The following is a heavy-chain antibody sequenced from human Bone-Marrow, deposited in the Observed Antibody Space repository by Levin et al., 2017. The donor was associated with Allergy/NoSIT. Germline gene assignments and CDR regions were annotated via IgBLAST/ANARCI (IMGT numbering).Heavy chain of an antibody. D-gene: IGHD2-2*01. CDR1: GFSFDDYA. CDR2: INWNSRRI. V-gene: IGHV3-9*01. J-gene: IGHJ4*01. CDR3: AKDLRGRAYQFEA. Sequence: GGSLRLSCVASGFSFDDYAMFWVRQAPGKGLEWVSSINWNSRRIEYADSLEGRFTVSRDNAQNSLFLQMNSLRPEDTAVYYCAKDLRGRAYQFEAWGHGTLVIVSS.